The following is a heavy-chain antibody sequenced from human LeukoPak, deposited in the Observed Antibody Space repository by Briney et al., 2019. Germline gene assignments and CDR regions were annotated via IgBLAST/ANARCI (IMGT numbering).Heavy chain of an antibody. J-gene: IGHJ4*02. Sequence: GGSLRLSCAASGFTFSDYYMSWIRQAPGKGLEWVSYISSSGSTIYYADSVKGRFTISRDNAKNSLYLQMNSLRVEDTSVYYCASYGFGAAAGIFGYWGQGTLVTVSS. CDR3: ASYGFGAAAGIFGY. CDR2: ISSSGSTI. CDR1: GFTFSDYY. V-gene: IGHV3-11*04. D-gene: IGHD6-13*01.